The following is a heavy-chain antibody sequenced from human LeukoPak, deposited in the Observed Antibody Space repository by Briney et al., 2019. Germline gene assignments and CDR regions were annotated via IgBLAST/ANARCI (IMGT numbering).Heavy chain of an antibody. V-gene: IGHV3-7*05. Sequence: GGSLRLSCAASGFIFSNYWMGWVRQAPGKGLEWVANIRQDGSEKYYEDSVKGRFTISRDNAKNSLYLQMNSLRAEDTAVYYCARDSRGTFDYWGQGTLVTVSS. CDR3: ARDSRGTFDY. CDR1: GFIFSNYW. CDR2: IRQDGSEK. J-gene: IGHJ4*02. D-gene: IGHD3-10*01.